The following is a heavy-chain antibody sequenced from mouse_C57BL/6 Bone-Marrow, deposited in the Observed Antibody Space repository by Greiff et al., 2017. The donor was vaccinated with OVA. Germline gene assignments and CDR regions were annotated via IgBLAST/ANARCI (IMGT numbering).Heavy chain of an antibody. CDR1: GFSFNTYA. CDR3: VRHGRTGNWDYFDY. J-gene: IGHJ2*01. CDR2: IRSKSNNYAT. D-gene: IGHD4-1*01. Sequence: VQLKESGGGLVQPKGSLKLSCAASGFSFNTYAMNWVRQAPGKGLEWVARIRSKSNNYATYYADSVKDRFTISRDDSESMLYLQMNNLKTEDTAMYYCVRHGRTGNWDYFDYWGQGTTLTVSS. V-gene: IGHV10-1*01.